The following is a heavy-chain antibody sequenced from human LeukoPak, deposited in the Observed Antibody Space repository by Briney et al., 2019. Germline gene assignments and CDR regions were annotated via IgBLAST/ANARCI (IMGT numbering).Heavy chain of an antibody. D-gene: IGHD1-20*01. V-gene: IGHV4-30-2*01. CDR3: ASLGVTGPLDY. CDR2: IYHSGST. J-gene: IGHJ4*02. CDR1: GGSISSGGYY. Sequence: PSETLSLTCTVSGGSISSGGYYWSWIRQPPGKGLEWIGYIYHSGSTYYNPSLKSRVTISVDRSKNQFSLKLSSVTAADTAVYYCASLGVTGPLDYWGQGTLVTVSS.